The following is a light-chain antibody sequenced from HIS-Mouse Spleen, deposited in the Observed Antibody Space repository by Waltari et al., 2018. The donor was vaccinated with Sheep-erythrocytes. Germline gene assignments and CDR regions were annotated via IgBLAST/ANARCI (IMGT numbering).Light chain of an antibody. J-gene: IGLJ1*01. CDR1: ALPKQY. Sequence: SYELTQPPSVPVSPGQTARITCSGDALPKQYAYGSQQKPGQAPVLVIYKDSERHSGIPERFSGSSSGTTVTLTISGVQAEDEADYYCQSADSSGTSYVFGTGTKVTVL. CDR2: KDS. V-gene: IGLV3-25*03. CDR3: QSADSSGTSYV.